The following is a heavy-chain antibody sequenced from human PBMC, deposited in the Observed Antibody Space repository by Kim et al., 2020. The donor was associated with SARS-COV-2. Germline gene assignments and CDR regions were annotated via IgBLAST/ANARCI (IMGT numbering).Heavy chain of an antibody. CDR2: INHSGST. V-gene: IGHV4-34*01. D-gene: IGHD6-19*01. CDR1: GGSFSGYY. J-gene: IGHJ5*02. CDR3: ARGLGSSGWYGLAVKFDP. Sequence: SETLSLTCAVYGGSFSGYYWSWIRQPPGKGLEWIGEINHSGSTNYNPSLKSRVTISVDTSKNQFSLKLSSVTAADTAVYYCARGLGSSGWYGLAVKFDPWGQGTLVTVSS.